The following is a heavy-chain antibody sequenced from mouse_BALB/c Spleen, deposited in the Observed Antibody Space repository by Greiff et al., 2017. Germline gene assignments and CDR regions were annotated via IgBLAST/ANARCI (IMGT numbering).Heavy chain of an antibody. CDR3: ARGVSFAY. CDR1: GFTFSDYY. Sequence: EVKVVESGGGLVKPGGSLKLSCAASGFTFSDYYMYWVRQTPEKRLEWVATISDGGSYTYYPDSVKGRFTISRDNAKNNLYLQMSSLKSEDTAMYYCARGVSFAYWGQGTLVTVSA. CDR2: ISDGGSYT. V-gene: IGHV5-4*02. J-gene: IGHJ3*01.